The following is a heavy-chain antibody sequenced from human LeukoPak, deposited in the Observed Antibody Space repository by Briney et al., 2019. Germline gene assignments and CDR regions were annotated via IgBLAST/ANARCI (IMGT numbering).Heavy chain of an antibody. V-gene: IGHV1-18*01. CDR3: ARMPRSSSWYMNWFDP. CDR2: ISAYNGNT. Sequence: ASVKVSCKASGYTFTSYGISWVRQAPGQGLEWMGWISAYNGNTNHAQKFQGRVTMTRDTSTSTVYMELSSLRSEDTAVYYCARMPRSSSWYMNWFDPWGQGTLVTVSS. D-gene: IGHD6-13*01. J-gene: IGHJ5*02. CDR1: GYTFTSYG.